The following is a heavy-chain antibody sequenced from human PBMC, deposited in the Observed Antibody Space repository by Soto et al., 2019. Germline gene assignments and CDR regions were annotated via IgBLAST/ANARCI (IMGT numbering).Heavy chain of an antibody. D-gene: IGHD2-2*01. CDR1: GFTFSSYT. J-gene: IGHJ4*02. CDR3: ARDPYCTSTTCLHYYFDY. V-gene: IGHV3-21*01. Sequence: PGGSLRLSCAASAASGFTFSSYTMNWVRQAPGKGLEWVSSISSSSTYIYYADSLKGRFTVSRDNTRNSLYLQMNSLRAEDTAVYYCARDPYCTSTTCLHYYFDYWGPGTLVTVSS. CDR2: ISSSSTYI.